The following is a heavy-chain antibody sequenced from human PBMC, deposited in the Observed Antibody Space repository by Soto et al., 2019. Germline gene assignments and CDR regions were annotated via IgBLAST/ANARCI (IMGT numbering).Heavy chain of an antibody. V-gene: IGHV3-11*01. J-gene: IGHJ5*01. CDR3: ARERAPDIRFDS. CDR2: ISVRGDVI. D-gene: IGHD5-12*01. CDR1: GFTFTDYY. Sequence: QVQLVESGGGLVKPGGSLRLSCAASGFTFTDYYMSWIRQIPGKGLEWISYISVRGDVIHYIDSVKGRFTISRDNAKNSVFLQMDNLRVEDSAIYYCARERAPDIRFDSWGQGTLVTVSS.